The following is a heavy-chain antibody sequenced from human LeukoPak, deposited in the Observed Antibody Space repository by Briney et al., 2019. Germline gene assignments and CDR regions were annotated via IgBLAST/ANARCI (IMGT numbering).Heavy chain of an antibody. CDR1: GGTFSSYA. V-gene: IGHV1-69*13. Sequence: GASVKVSCKASGGTFSSYAISWVRQAPGQGLEWMGGIIPIFGTANYAQKFQGRVTITADESTSTAYMELSSLRSEDTAVYYCARSPDYYDSSGYYWYHFDYWGQGTLVTVSS. CDR3: ARSPDYYDSSGYYWYHFDY. CDR2: IIPIFGTA. J-gene: IGHJ4*02. D-gene: IGHD3-22*01.